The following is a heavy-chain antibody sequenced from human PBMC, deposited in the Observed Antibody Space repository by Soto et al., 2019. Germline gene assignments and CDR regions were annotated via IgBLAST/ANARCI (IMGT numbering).Heavy chain of an antibody. CDR1: GYSFTSYW. J-gene: IGHJ4*02. CDR3: ARHKLIHPLDGYNFDY. Sequence: RGESLKISCKGSGYSFTSYWISWVRQMPGKGLEWMGRIDPSDSYTNYSPSFQGHVTISADKSISTAYLQWSSLKASDTAMYYCARHKLIHPLDGYNFDYWGQGTLVTVSS. V-gene: IGHV5-10-1*01. CDR2: IDPSDSYT. D-gene: IGHD3-16*01.